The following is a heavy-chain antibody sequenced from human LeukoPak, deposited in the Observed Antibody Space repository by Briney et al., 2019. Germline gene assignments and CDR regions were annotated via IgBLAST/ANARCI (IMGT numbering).Heavy chain of an antibody. Sequence: GGSLRLSCAASGFTFSSYSMNWVRQAPGKGLEWVSSISSSSSYIYYADSVKGRFTISRDNAKNSLYLQMNSLRAEDTAVCYCVKIVRNWFDPWGQGTLVTVSS. CDR3: VKIVRNWFDP. V-gene: IGHV3-21*01. CDR1: GFTFSSYS. D-gene: IGHD3-22*01. CDR2: ISSSSSYI. J-gene: IGHJ5*02.